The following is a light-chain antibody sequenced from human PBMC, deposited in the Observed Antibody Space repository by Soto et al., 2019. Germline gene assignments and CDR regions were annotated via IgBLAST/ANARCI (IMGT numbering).Light chain of an antibody. J-gene: IGKJ1*01. Sequence: EIVLTQSPDTLSLSPGERATLSCRASQSVSSTYLAWYQQKPGQAPRLLIYGASSRATGIPDRFSGSGSGTDFTLTISRLEPEDFAVFYCQQYSSSPRTFGQGTKVDI. CDR1: QSVSSTY. CDR2: GAS. CDR3: QQYSSSPRT. V-gene: IGKV3-20*01.